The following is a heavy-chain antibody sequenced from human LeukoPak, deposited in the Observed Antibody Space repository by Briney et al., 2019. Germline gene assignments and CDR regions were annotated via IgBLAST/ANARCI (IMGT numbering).Heavy chain of an antibody. J-gene: IGHJ5*02. D-gene: IGHD2-8*01. V-gene: IGHV4-4*07. CDR1: GGYLSRYY. CDR2: FYTKWGT. CDR3: ARGPPTRYFSNGVCPTWFHP. Sequence: SETLSTTLSGPGGYLSRYYCSLSRQPSGKGLGMSGLFYTKWGTNYNRSLNGRVTISVDTSKNEFALNLSALTAADPAVYYRARGPPTRYFSNGVCPTWFHPWGQGTLLTVSS.